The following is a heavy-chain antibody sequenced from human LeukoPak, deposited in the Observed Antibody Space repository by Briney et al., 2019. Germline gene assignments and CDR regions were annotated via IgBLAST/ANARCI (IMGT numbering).Heavy chain of an antibody. V-gene: IGHV3-33*06. J-gene: IGHJ4*02. D-gene: IGHD5-18*01. CDR1: GFTFSSYG. Sequence: PGGSLRLSCAASGFTFSSYGMHWVRQAPGKGLEWVAVIWYDGSNKYYADSVKGRFTISRDNSKNTLYLQMNSLRAADTAVYYCAKRGYSYDFDYWGQGTLVTVSS. CDR2: IWYDGSNK. CDR3: AKRGYSYDFDY.